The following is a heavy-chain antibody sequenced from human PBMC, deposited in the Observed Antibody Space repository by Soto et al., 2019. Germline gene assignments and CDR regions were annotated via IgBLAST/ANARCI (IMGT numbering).Heavy chain of an antibody. CDR2: IYWEDDK. D-gene: IGHD3-10*01. CDR1: GLSLSTSGVG. CDR3: ARFTNGWLGGY. V-gene: IGHV2-5*02. Sequence: QITLKESGPTLVKPTQTLTLTCTFSGLSLSTSGVGVGWIRQPPGKALLWLALIYWEDDKRYSPSLKSRLTDTXXASKIQLVLRMTNMDPADTATYYCARFTNGWLGGYWGQGTLVTVSS. J-gene: IGHJ4*02.